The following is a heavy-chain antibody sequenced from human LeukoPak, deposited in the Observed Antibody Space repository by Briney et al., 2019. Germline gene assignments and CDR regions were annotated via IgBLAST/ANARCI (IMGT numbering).Heavy chain of an antibody. V-gene: IGHV3-7*01. CDR3: ARDDCSSISCYHNWFDP. Sequence: GGSLRLSCAASGFTFSSYWMSWVRQAPGKGLEWVANIKQDGSEKYYVDSVKGRFTISRDNAKSSLYLQMNSLRAEDTAVYYCARDDCSSISCYHNWFDPWGQGTLDTVSS. J-gene: IGHJ5*02. D-gene: IGHD2-2*01. CDR1: GFTFSSYW. CDR2: IKQDGSEK.